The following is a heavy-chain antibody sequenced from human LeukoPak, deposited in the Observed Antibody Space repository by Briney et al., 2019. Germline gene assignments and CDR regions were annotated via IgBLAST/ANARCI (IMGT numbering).Heavy chain of an antibody. CDR1: GYTSTSYA. J-gene: IGHJ4*02. CDR3: ARLEWLRFSSIRETQVPLGDY. Sequence: ASVKVSCKASGYTSTSYAMNWVRQAPGQGLEWMGWINTNTGNPTYAQGFTGRFVFSLDTSVSTAYLQISSLKAEDTAVYYCARLEWLRFSSIRETQVPLGDYWGQGTLVTVSS. D-gene: IGHD5-12*01. V-gene: IGHV7-4-1*02. CDR2: INTNTGNP.